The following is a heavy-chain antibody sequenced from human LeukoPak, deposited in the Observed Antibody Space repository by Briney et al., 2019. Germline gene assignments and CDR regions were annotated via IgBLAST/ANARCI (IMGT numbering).Heavy chain of an antibody. CDR1: GVSFSGYY. CDR2: INHSGST. D-gene: IGHD3-10*01. J-gene: IGHJ6*02. V-gene: IGHV4-34*01. CDR3: ARLGRGPYYYYYGMDV. Sequence: SETLSLTCAVYGVSFSGYYWSWIRQPPGKGLEWLGEINHSGSTNYNPSLKSRVTISVDTSKNQFSLKLSSVTAADTAVYYCARLGRGPYYYYYGMDVWGQGTTVTVSS.